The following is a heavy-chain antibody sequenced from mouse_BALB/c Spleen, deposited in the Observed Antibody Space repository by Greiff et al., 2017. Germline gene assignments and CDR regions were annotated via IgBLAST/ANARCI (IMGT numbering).Heavy chain of an antibody. Sequence: VQLQQSGAELARPGASVKLSCKASGYTFTSYWMQWVKQRPGQGLEWIGAIYPGDGDTRYTQKFKGKATLTADNSSSTAYMQLSSLASEDSAVYYCASEDDYATIAGYYAMDYWGQGTSVTVSS. CDR3: ASEDDYATIAGYYAMDY. V-gene: IGHV1-87*01. CDR1: GYTFTSYW. D-gene: IGHD2-4*01. J-gene: IGHJ4*01. CDR2: IYPGDGDT.